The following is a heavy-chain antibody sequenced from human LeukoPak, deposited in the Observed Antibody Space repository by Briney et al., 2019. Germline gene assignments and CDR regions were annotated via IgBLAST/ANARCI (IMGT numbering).Heavy chain of an antibody. Sequence: SETLSLTCTVSGGSISSYYWSWIRQPPGKGLEWIGYIYYSGSTNYNPSLKSRVTISVDTSKNQFSLKLSSVTAADTAVYNCARGAYYFDYWGQGTLVTVSS. CDR1: GGSISSYY. CDR2: IYYSGST. CDR3: ARGAYYFDY. J-gene: IGHJ4*02. V-gene: IGHV4-59*01.